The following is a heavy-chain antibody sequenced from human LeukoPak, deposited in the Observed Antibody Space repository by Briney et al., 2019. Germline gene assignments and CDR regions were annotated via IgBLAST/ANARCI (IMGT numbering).Heavy chain of an antibody. CDR2: IHYSGST. CDR3: ARTTEGYAGGPGYSYYYYMDV. CDR1: GGSISSYY. Sequence: KPSETLSLTCTVSGGSISSYYWSRIRQPPGKGLEWIGYIHYSGSTHYNPSLESRVTISVDTSKNQVSLKLRSVTAADTAVYYCARTTEGYAGGPGYSYYYYMDVWGKGTTVTISS. D-gene: IGHD5-12*01. J-gene: IGHJ6*03. V-gene: IGHV4-59*01.